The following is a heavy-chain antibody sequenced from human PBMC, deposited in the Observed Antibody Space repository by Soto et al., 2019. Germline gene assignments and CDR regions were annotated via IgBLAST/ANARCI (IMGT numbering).Heavy chain of an antibody. D-gene: IGHD6-6*01. V-gene: IGHV4-59*08. CDR3: ARSIAAALYFQQ. J-gene: IGHJ1*01. CDR2: IYYSGST. CDR1: GGSISSYY. Sequence: SETLSLTCTVSGGSISSYYWSWIRQPPGKGLEWIGYIYYSGSTNYNPSLKSRVTISVDTSKNQFSLKLSSVTAADTAVYYCARSIAAALYFQQWGQGTLVTVSS.